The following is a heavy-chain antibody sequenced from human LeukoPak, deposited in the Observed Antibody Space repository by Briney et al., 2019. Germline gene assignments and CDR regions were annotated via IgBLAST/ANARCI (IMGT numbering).Heavy chain of an antibody. D-gene: IGHD6-6*01. J-gene: IGHJ4*02. CDR2: VSDSGRA. V-gene: IGHV4-39*07. CDR1: GASFSSSPYF. Sequence: PSETLSLPCTVSGASFSSSPYFWGWVRPPPGKGLEWVGSVSDSGRAFYNPSLKSRVTISIDTFKNDFSLRLTSVAAADTAVYYCARAGLSIAARPPDYWGQGTLVIVSS. CDR3: ARAGLSIAARPPDY.